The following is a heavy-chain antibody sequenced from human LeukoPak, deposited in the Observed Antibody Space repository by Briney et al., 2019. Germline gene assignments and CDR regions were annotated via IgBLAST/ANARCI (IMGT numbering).Heavy chain of an antibody. D-gene: IGHD3-22*01. V-gene: IGHV3-30-3*01. CDR2: ITSDGNKK. J-gene: IGHJ4*02. CDR3: ARDPDYYDSSGYPYYFDY. CDR1: GLTFSNYA. Sequence: GGSLRLSCAASGLTFSNYAMYWVRQAPGKGLEWLAGITSDGNKKFHSDSVKGRFTISRDNFRNTLYLQMNSLRAEDTAVYYCARDPDYYDSSGYPYYFDYWGQGTLVTVSS.